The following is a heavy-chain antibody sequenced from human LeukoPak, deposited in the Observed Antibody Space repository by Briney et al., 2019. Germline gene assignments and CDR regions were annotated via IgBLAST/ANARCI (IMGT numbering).Heavy chain of an antibody. CDR3: ARDGEMATIKGVDAFDI. D-gene: IGHD5-24*01. V-gene: IGHV4-39*07. J-gene: IGHJ3*02. Sequence: SETLSLTCTVSGGSIGSSSYYWGWLRQPPGTGLEWIGSIYYSGSTYYNPSLKSRVTISVDTSKNQFSLKLSSVTAADTAVYYCARDGEMATIKGVDAFDIWGQGTMVTVSS. CDR1: GGSIGSSSYY. CDR2: IYYSGST.